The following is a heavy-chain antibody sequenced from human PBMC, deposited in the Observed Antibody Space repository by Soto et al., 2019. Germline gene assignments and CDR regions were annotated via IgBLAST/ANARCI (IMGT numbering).Heavy chain of an antibody. J-gene: IGHJ4*02. D-gene: IGHD3-22*01. V-gene: IGHV4-31*03. CDR1: GGSISSGGYY. CDR2: IYYSGST. Sequence: SETLSLTCTVSGGSISSGGYYWSWIRQHPGKGLEWIGYIYYSGSTYYNPSLKSRVTISVDTSKNQFSLKLSSVTAADTAVYYCARNTYYYDSSGYQLDYWGQGTLVTVSS. CDR3: ARNTYYYDSSGYQLDY.